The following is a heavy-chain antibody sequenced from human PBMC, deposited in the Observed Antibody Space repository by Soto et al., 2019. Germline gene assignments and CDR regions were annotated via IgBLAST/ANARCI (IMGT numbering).Heavy chain of an antibody. CDR2: IYYSGST. Sequence: SETLSLTCTVSGGSISSYYWSWIRQPPGKGLEWIGYIYYSGSTNYNPSLTSRVTISVDTSKNQFSLKLSSVTAADTAVYYCAGVRRTWEPCLFDYWGQGSLVTVSA. J-gene: IGHJ4*02. V-gene: IGHV4-59*01. CDR1: GGSISSYY. CDR3: AGVRRTWEPCLFDY. D-gene: IGHD1-26*01.